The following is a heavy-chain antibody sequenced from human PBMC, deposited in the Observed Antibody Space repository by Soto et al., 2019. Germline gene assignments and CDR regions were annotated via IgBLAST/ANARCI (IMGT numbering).Heavy chain of an antibody. J-gene: IGHJ5*02. D-gene: IGHD2-21*02. CDR3: ARESGDWPLNWFDP. Sequence: GGSLRLSCAAPGFNFSNHWMHWVRQLPGEGLVWVSRITSDGKSKAYAESVKGRFAISRDNAKNTLYLQMNGLTAEDTAVYYCARESGDWPLNWFDPWGQGTPVTVSS. CDR1: GFNFSNHW. CDR2: ITSDGKSK. V-gene: IGHV3-74*01.